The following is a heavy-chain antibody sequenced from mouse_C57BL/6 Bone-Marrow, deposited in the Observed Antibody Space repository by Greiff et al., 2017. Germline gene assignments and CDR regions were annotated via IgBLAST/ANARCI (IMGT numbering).Heavy chain of an antibody. CDR3: ARRTYYGSSPYWYFDV. D-gene: IGHD1-1*01. J-gene: IGHJ1*03. V-gene: IGHV1-85*01. CDR2: IYPRDGST. Sequence: VQLQQSGPELVKPGASVKLSCKASGYTFTSYDINWVKQRPGQGLEWIGWIYPRDGSTKYNEKFKGKATLTVDTSSSTAYMELHSLTSEDSAVYCCARRTYYGSSPYWYFDVWGTGTTVTVSS. CDR1: GYTFTSYD.